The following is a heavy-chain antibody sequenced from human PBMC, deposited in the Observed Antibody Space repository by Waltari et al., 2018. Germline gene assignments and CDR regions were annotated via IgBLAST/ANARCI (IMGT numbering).Heavy chain of an antibody. D-gene: IGHD2-2*01. V-gene: IGHV4-4*02. J-gene: IGHJ4*02. CDR2: VHHSGKT. CDR1: GDSISGNYW. Sequence: QLQLEESGQGLVKPSGTLSLTCAVSGDSISGNYWWSWVRQSPEKGLEWIGQVHHSGKTHYNPSLQSRVTISVDKPKNQFSLNLNSVTAADTVVYYCAGDRAIGLFFDYWGRGTLVTVSS. CDR3: AGDRAIGLFFDY.